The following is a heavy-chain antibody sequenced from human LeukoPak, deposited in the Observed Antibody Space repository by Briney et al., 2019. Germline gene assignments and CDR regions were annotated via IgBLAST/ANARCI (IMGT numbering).Heavy chain of an antibody. CDR1: GLTVRSNF. CDR2: IYSDGST. Sequence: GGSLRLSRAASGLTVRSNFMSWVRQAPGKGLEWVSVIYSDGSTYYEDSVKGRFTISRDTSKNTLSLQMNSLRVEDTAVYYCGRDVTPYSTSACDHWGQGTLVTVSS. V-gene: IGHV3-53*01. J-gene: IGHJ5*02. D-gene: IGHD6-6*01. CDR3: GRDVTPYSTSACDH.